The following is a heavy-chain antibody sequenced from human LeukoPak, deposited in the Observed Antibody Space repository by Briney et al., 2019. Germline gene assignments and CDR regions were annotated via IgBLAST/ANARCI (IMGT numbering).Heavy chain of an antibody. CDR2: INHSGST. CDR1: GGSFSGYY. V-gene: IGHV4-34*01. Sequence: SETLSLTCAVYGGSFSGYYWSWIRQPPGKGLEWIGEINHSGSTNYNPSLKSRVTISVDTSKNQFSLKLSSVTAADTAVYYCARASGRYYEGGLDIVDWGQGTLVTVSS. CDR3: ARASGRYYEGGLDIVD. D-gene: IGHD1-26*01. J-gene: IGHJ4*02.